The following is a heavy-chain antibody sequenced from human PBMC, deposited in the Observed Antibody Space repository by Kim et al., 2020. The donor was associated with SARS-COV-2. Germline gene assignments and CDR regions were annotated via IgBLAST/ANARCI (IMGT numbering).Heavy chain of an antibody. CDR2: IWYDGSNK. J-gene: IGHJ4*02. V-gene: IGHV3-33*01. CDR1: GFTFSSYG. D-gene: IGHD2-21*02. CDR3: ARDEGYCGGDCYGGLYY. Sequence: GGSLRLSCAASGFTFSSYGMHWVRQAPGKGLEWVAVIWYDGSNKYYADSVKGRFTISRDNSKNTLYLQMNSLRAEDTAVYYCARDEGYCGGDCYGGLYYWGQGTLVTVSS.